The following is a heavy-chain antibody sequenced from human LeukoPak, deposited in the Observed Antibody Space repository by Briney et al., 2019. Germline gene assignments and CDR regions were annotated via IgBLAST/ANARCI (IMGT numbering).Heavy chain of an antibody. V-gene: IGHV1-18*01. J-gene: IGHJ4*02. D-gene: IGHD6-19*01. CDR2: ISAYNGNT. CDR3: ARVVAVTDLPDY. Sequence: ASVKVSCKASGYTFTSYGISWVRQAPGQGLEWMGWISAYNGNTNYAQKLQGRVTMTTGTSTSTAYMELRSLRSDDTAVYYCARVVAVTDLPDYWGQGTLVTVSS. CDR1: GYTFTSYG.